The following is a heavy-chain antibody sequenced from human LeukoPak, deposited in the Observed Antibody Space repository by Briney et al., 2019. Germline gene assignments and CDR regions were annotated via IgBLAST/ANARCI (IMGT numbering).Heavy chain of an antibody. J-gene: IGHJ4*02. Sequence: SGGSLRLSCAASGFAFSSQAMGWVRQAPGKGLEWVSVISDSGDTTYCADSVKGRFTISRDNSKNTLYLQMNSLRAEDTALYYCAKDARRSSGWYFFDHWGQGTLVTVSS. CDR1: GFAFSSQA. CDR2: ISDSGDTT. D-gene: IGHD6-19*01. V-gene: IGHV3-23*01. CDR3: AKDARRSSGWYFFDH.